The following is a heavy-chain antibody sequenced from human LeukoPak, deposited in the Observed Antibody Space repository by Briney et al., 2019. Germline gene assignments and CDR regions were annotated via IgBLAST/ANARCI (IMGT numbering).Heavy chain of an antibody. CDR3: ARDQVGYSSSSGTLDY. V-gene: IGHV3-7*01. CDR1: GFTFSSYA. J-gene: IGHJ4*02. Sequence: GGSMRLSCAASGFTFSSYAMSWVRQAPGKGLEWVANIKQDGSEKYYVNSVKGRFTISRDNAKNSLYLQMNSLRAEDTAVYYCARDQVGYSSSSGTLDYWGQGTLVTVSS. D-gene: IGHD6-6*01. CDR2: IKQDGSEK.